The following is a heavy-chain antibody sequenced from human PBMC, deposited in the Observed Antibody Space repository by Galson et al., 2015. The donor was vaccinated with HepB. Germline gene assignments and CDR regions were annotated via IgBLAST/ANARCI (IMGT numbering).Heavy chain of an antibody. Sequence: SLRLSCAASGFTFSSYWMNRVRQAPGKGLEWVAHINQDGSSKYYVDSVKGRFTISRDNAKDSVYLHMSSLRAEDTAIYYCAKGAILGATPHYFDFWGQGTLVPVSS. J-gene: IGHJ4*02. V-gene: IGHV3-7*03. D-gene: IGHD3-16*01. CDR3: AKGAILGATPHYFDF. CDR1: GFTFSSYW. CDR2: INQDGSSK.